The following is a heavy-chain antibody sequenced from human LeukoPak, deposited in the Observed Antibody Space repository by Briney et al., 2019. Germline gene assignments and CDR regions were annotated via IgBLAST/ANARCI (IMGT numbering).Heavy chain of an antibody. V-gene: IGHV1-69*05. J-gene: IGHJ4*02. CDR3: ARERYCSSTSCYAFDY. CDR2: IIPIFGTA. CDR1: GGTFSSYA. D-gene: IGHD2-2*01. Sequence: SVKVSCKASGGTFSSYAISWARQAPGQGLEWMGRIIPIFGTANYAQKFQGRVTITTDESTSTAYMELSSLRSEDTAVYYCARERYCSSTSCYAFDYWGQGTLVTVSS.